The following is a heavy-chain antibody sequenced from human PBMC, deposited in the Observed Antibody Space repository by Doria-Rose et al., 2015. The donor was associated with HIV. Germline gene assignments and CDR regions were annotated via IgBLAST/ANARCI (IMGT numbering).Heavy chain of an antibody. V-gene: IGHV2-26*01. Sequence: SGPVLVKPTETLTLTCTVSGVSLSSPGMGVSWIRQPPGKALEWLSYTFSDDDRSYKTSLQSRLIISRGTSKSQVVLTMTDMDPVDTATYYCARIKSSRWYHKYYFDFWGQGTLVIVSA. CDR1: GVSLSSPGMG. CDR3: ARIKSSRWYHKYYFDF. D-gene: IGHD6-13*01. CDR2: TFSDDDR. J-gene: IGHJ4*02.